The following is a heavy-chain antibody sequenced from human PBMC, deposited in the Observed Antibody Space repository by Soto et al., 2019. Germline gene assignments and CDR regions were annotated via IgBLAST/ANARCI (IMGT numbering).Heavy chain of an antibody. CDR3: ARCVLRFLEWLLLDY. CDR1: GFTFSSYD. V-gene: IGHV3-13*05. Sequence: GGSLRLSCAASGFTFSSYDMHWVRQATGKGLEWVSAIGTAGDPYYPGSVKGRFTISRENAKNSLYLQMNSLRAGDTAVYYCARCVLRFLEWLLLDYWGQGTLVTVSS. J-gene: IGHJ4*02. D-gene: IGHD3-3*01. CDR2: IGTAGDP.